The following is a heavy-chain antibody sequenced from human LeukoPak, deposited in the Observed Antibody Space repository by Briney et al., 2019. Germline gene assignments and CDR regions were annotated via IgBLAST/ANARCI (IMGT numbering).Heavy chain of an antibody. CDR3: LEDVIR. CDR1: GFTFRTYW. Sequence: QPGGSLRLSCAASGFTFRTYWMHWVRQAPGKGLVWVARISTDGRTTTYADSVRGRFTISRDNAKDTLYLQINDLRAEDTAAYYCLEDVIRRGQGTLVTVSS. V-gene: IGHV3-74*01. D-gene: IGHD3-10*01. CDR2: ISTDGRTT. J-gene: IGHJ4*02.